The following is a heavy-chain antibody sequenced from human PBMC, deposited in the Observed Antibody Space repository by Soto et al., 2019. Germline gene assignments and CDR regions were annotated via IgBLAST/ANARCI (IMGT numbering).Heavy chain of an antibody. V-gene: IGHV3-64*04. D-gene: IGHD1-1*01. J-gene: IGHJ4*02. CDR1: GFTFSDYW. CDR3: AKDLTWNQADY. Sequence: PGGSLRLSCAASGFTFSDYWMHWVRQAPGKGLEYVSGINTNGGTTYYANSVKGRFTISRDNAKNTLYLQMNSLRAEDTAVYYCAKDLTWNQADYWGQGALVTVSS. CDR2: INTNGGTT.